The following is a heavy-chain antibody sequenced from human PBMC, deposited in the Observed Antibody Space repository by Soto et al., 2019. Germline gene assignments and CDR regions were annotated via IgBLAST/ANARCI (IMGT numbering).Heavy chain of an antibody. CDR2: ISGSGGST. D-gene: IGHD2-15*01. V-gene: IGHV3-23*01. J-gene: IGHJ4*02. CDR1: GFTFSSYA. Sequence: GGSLRLSCAASGFTFSSYAMSWVRQAPGKGLEWVSAISGSGGSTYYAGSVKGRFTISRDNSKNTLYLQMNSLRAEDTAVYYCAKKDIVVVVAATSDDYYFDYWGQGTLVTVSS. CDR3: AKKDIVVVVAATSDDYYFDY.